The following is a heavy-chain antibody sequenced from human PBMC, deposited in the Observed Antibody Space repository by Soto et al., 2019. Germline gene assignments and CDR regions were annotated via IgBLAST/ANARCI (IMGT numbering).Heavy chain of an antibody. CDR2: IIPIFGTA. D-gene: IGHD2-15*01. CDR3: AGGYCSGGSCYSSYYYYGMDV. CDR1: GGTFSSYA. Sequence: ASVKVSCKASGGTFSSYAISWVRQAPGQGLEWMGGIIPIFGTANYAQKFQGRVTITADESTSTAYMELSSLRSGDTAVYYCAGGYCSGGSCYSSYYYYGMDVWGQGTTVTV. V-gene: IGHV1-69*13. J-gene: IGHJ6*02.